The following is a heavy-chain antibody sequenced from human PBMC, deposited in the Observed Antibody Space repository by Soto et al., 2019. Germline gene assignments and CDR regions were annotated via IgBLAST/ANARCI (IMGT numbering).Heavy chain of an antibody. J-gene: IGHJ4*02. Sequence: QLQLQESGPGLVKPSETLSLTCTVSGGSISSSSYYWGWIRQPPGKGLEWIGSIYYSGSTYYNPARKSRVTISVDTSKNQFSLKLSSVAAADTAVYYCARPPKFSSGHFDYWGQGTLVTVSS. CDR1: GGSISSSSYY. CDR3: ARPPKFSSGHFDY. D-gene: IGHD6-25*01. CDR2: IYYSGST. V-gene: IGHV4-39*01.